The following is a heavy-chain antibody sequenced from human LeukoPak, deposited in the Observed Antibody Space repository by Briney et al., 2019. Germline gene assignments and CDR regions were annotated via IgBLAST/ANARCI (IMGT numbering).Heavy chain of an antibody. CDR2: MNPNSGNT. V-gene: IGHV1-8*03. CDR3: ARGRLSYCSGGSCYYGNDY. J-gene: IGHJ4*02. CDR1: GYTFTSYD. Sequence: ASVKVSCKASGYTFTSYDINWVRQATGQGLERMGWMNPNSGNTGYAQKFQGRVTITRNTSISTAYMELSSLRSEDTAVYYCARGRLSYCSGGSCYYGNDYWGQGTLVTVSS. D-gene: IGHD2-15*01.